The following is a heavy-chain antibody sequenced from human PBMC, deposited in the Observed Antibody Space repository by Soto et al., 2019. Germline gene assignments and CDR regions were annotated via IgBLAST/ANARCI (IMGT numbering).Heavy chain of an antibody. Sequence: VQLVQSGDEVKRPGASVKVSCKTSGYTFTSYGVTWVRQAPGQGLEWMAWISVHSGKTKFAESLRGRVTLTTDTSTSTAYMELRSRRSYDTAVYYCARYDFGVALFYYHGMDVWGQGTTVIVSS. CDR2: ISVHSGKT. J-gene: IGHJ6*02. CDR3: ARYDFGVALFYYHGMDV. D-gene: IGHD3-3*01. V-gene: IGHV1-18*01. CDR1: GYTFTSYG.